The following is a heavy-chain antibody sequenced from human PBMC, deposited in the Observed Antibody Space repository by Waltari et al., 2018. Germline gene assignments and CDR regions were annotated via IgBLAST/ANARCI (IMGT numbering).Heavy chain of an antibody. Sequence: QVQLVESGGGVVQPGRSLRLSCAASGFPFSSHGMHWVREAPGKGLEWVAVIWYDGSNKDYADSVKGRFTISRDNSKNTLYLQMNSLRAEDTAVYYCARDPWAARPDIGWFDPWGQGTLVTVSS. J-gene: IGHJ5*02. CDR1: GFPFSSHG. V-gene: IGHV3-33*01. CDR2: IWYDGSNK. D-gene: IGHD6-6*01. CDR3: ARDPWAARPDIGWFDP.